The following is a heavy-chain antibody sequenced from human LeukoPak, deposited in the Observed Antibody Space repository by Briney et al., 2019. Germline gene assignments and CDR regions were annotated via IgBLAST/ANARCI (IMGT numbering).Heavy chain of an antibody. CDR3: ASSSGSSYYYYGMDV. CDR1: GYTFTSYG. J-gene: IGHJ6*02. Sequence: ASVKVSCRASGYTFTSYGISWVRQAPGQGLEWMGWISAYNGNTNYAQKLQGRVTMTTDTSTSTAYMELRSLRSDDTAVYYCASSSGSSYYYYGMDVWGQGTTVTVSS. D-gene: IGHD1-26*01. CDR2: ISAYNGNT. V-gene: IGHV1-18*01.